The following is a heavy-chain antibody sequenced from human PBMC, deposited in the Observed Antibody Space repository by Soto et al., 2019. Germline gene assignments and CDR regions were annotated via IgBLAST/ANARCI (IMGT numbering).Heavy chain of an antibody. CDR2: TYYRSRWYN. V-gene: IGHV6-1*01. CDR1: GDSVSGNSAA. Sequence: PSQTLSLTCAISGDSVSGNSAAWNWIRQSPSRGLEWLGRTYYRSRWYNDYAVSVKSRITVTPDTSKNQFSLHLNSLRAEDTAVYYCARESEDLTSNFDYWGQGTLVTVSS. CDR3: ARESEDLTSNFDY. J-gene: IGHJ4*02.